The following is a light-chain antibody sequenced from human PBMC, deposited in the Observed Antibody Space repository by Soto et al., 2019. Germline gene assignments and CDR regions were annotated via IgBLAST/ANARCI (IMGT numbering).Light chain of an antibody. CDR3: CSYAGRHTPVL. Sequence: QSALAQPRPVSGSPGQSVAISCTGTSVDIGVYNSVSWYQQYPGTAPKLIIYDVHMRPSGVPDRFSGSKSGNTASLTISGLQAEDEADYYGCSYAGRHTPVLFGGGTKVTVL. V-gene: IGLV2-11*01. J-gene: IGLJ3*02. CDR1: SVDIGVYNS. CDR2: DVH.